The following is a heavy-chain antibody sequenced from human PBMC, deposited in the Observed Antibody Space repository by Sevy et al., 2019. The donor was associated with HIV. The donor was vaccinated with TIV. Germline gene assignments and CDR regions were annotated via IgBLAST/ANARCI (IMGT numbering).Heavy chain of an antibody. CDR1: GGSFSGYY. D-gene: IGHD1-1*01. Sequence: SETLSLTCAVYGGSFSGYYWSWIRQPPGKGLEWIGEINHSGSTNYNPSLKSRVTISVDTSKNQFSLKLSSVTAADTAVYYCARNWNRSAYYYYYGMDVWGQGTTVTVSS. J-gene: IGHJ6*02. CDR3: ARNWNRSAYYYYYGMDV. CDR2: INHSGST. V-gene: IGHV4-34*01.